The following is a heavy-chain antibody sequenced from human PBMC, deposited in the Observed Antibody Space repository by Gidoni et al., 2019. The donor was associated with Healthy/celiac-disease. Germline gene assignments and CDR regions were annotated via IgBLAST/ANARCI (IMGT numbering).Heavy chain of an antibody. V-gene: IGHV3-9*01. D-gene: IGHD6-19*01. J-gene: IGHJ4*02. Sequence: EVQLVESGGGLVQPGRSLRLSCEASGFTFDDYAMHWVRQAPGKGLEWVSGISWNSGSIGYADSVKGRFTISRDNAKNSLYLQMNSLRAEDTALYYCAKDMSGYGQWLPAGGPFDYWGQGTLVTVSS. CDR1: GFTFDDYA. CDR3: AKDMSGYGQWLPAGGPFDY. CDR2: ISWNSGSI.